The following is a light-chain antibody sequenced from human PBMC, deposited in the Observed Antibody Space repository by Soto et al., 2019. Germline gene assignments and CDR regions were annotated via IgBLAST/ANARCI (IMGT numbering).Light chain of an antibody. CDR2: LNSDGSH. V-gene: IGLV4-69*01. Sequence: QSVLTQSPSASASLGASVKFTCTLSSGHSSYAIAWHQQQPEKGPRYLMKLNSDGSHNKGDGIPDRFSGSSTGAERYLTISGLQSEDEADYYCQTWDTGSVIFGGGTKLTVL. CDR3: QTWDTGSVI. CDR1: SGHSSYA. J-gene: IGLJ2*01.